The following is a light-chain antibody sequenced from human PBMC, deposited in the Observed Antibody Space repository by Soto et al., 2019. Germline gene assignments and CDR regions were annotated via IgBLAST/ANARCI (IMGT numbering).Light chain of an antibody. J-gene: IGLJ3*02. CDR3: QSYDSSLSGWV. CDR2: GNS. V-gene: IGLV1-40*01. CDR1: SSNIGAGYD. Sequence: QSVLPQPPSVSGGPGQRVTISCTGSSSNIGAGYDVHWYQQLPGTAPKLLIYGNSNRPSGVPDRFSGSKSGTSASLAITGLQAEDEADYYCQSYDSSLSGWVFGGGTKLTVL.